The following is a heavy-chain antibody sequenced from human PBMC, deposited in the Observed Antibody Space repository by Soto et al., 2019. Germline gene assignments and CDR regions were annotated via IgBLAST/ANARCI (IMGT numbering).Heavy chain of an antibody. CDR1: GGSIISGGHS. V-gene: IGHV4-30-2*01. J-gene: IGHJ3*02. Sequence: SETLSLTCAVSGGSIISGGHSWSWIRQPPGKGLQWIGHIYEGGNTYYTPSLESRVAISTDKSKNQFSLRLSSVTAADTAVYYCVRRSPEDAFDIWGQGTMVTVSS. CDR2: IYEGGNT. CDR3: VRRSPEDAFDI.